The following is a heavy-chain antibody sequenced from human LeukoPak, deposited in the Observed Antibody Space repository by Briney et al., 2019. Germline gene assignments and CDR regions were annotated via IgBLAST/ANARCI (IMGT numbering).Heavy chain of an antibody. Sequence: PSETLSLTCTVSGGSISSYYWSWIRQPPGKGLEWIGYIYYSGSTNYNPSLKSRVTISVDTSKNQFSLKLSSVTAADTAVYYCARDLSIPTGAFDIWGQGTMVTVSS. CDR3: ARDLSIPTGAFDI. CDR2: IYYSGST. CDR1: GGSISSYY. V-gene: IGHV4-59*01. D-gene: IGHD3-16*02. J-gene: IGHJ3*02.